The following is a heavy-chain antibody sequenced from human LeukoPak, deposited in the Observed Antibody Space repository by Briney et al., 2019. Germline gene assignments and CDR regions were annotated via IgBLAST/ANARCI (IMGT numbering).Heavy chain of an antibody. CDR2: INHSGST. CDR3: ARGTAVAAIDFDY. D-gene: IGHD6-19*01. J-gene: IGHJ4*02. V-gene: IGHV4-34*01. Sequence: SETLSLTCAVYGGSFSGYYWSWIRQPPGKGLEWIGEINHSGSTNYNPSLKSRVTISVDTSKNQFSLKLSSVTAADTAVYYCARGTAVAAIDFDYWGQETLVTVSS. CDR1: GGSFSGYY.